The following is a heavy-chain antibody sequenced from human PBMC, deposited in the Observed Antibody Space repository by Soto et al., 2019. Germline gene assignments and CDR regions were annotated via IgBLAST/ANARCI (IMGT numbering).Heavy chain of an antibody. D-gene: IGHD3-16*01. CDR1: GGSISSSSYY. CDR2: IYYSGST. Sequence: SETLSLTCTVSGGSISSSSYYWGWIRQPPGKGLEWIGSIYYSGSTYYNPSLKSRVTISVDTSKNQFSLKLSSVTAADTAVYYCARHTLLRLHLGELPNWFDPWGQGTLVTVSS. J-gene: IGHJ5*02. V-gene: IGHV4-39*01. CDR3: ARHTLLRLHLGELPNWFDP.